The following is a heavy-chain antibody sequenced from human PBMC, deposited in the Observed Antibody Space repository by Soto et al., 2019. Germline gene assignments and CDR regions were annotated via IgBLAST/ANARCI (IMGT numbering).Heavy chain of an antibody. CDR2: IYYSGST. D-gene: IGHD6-6*01. CDR1: GGSISSSSYY. J-gene: IGHJ4*02. CDR3: ARPERQLVFDY. V-gene: IGHV4-39*01. Sequence: ETLSLTCTVSGGSISSSSYYWGWIRQPPGKGLEWIGSIYYSGSTYYNPSLKSRVTISVDTSKNQFSLKLSSVTAADTAVYYCARPERQLVFDYWGQGTLVTVSS.